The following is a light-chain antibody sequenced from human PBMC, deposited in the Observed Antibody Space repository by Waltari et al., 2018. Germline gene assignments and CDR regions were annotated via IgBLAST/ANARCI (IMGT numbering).Light chain of an antibody. CDR2: DVS. CDR3: QQYYRYYT. Sequence: IQMTQSPSALSASVGDSVTIPCRASQRINTWLAWYQQRPGKGPKVLIYDVSTLESGVPSRFSGSGSGTEFTLAINNLQPEDFATYYCQQYYRYYTFGQGTKLEIK. V-gene: IGKV1-5*01. CDR1: QRINTW. J-gene: IGKJ2*01.